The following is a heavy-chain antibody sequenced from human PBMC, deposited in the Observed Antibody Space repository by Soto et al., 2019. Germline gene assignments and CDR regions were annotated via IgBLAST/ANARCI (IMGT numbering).Heavy chain of an antibody. CDR1: GFTVSSYY. Sequence: EVQLVESGGGLVQPGGSLRLSCAASGFTVSSYYMSWVRQAPGKGLVWVSVIYSGGSTYYADSVKGRFIISRDNSDNTLYLQMNSLRGEDTAVYYCARDVEFAYWGQGTLVTVSS. V-gene: IGHV3-66*01. CDR2: IYSGGST. CDR3: ARDVEFAY. J-gene: IGHJ4*02.